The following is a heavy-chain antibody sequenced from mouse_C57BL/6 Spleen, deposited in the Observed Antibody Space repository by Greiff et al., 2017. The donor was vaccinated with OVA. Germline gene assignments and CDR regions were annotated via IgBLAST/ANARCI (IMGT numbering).Heavy chain of an antibody. CDR1: GFYIKDYY. V-gene: IGHV14-1*01. CDR2: IDPEDGDT. CDR3: TTFYSNFAWFAY. J-gene: IGHJ3*01. D-gene: IGHD2-5*01. Sequence: EVKLQESGPELVRPAASVKLSCTVSGFYIKDYYMHWVKQRPEQGLGRIGRIDPEDGDTEYAPTFPGKDTMTADTSSNTAYMQLSSLTSEDTAVYYGTTFYSNFAWFAYWGQGTLVTVSA.